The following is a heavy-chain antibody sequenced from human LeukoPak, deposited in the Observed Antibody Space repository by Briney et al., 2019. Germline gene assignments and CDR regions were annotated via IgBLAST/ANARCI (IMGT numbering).Heavy chain of an antibody. J-gene: IGHJ4*02. CDR1: GFTFSTYV. D-gene: IGHD5-12*01. CDR3: AKVNRGGYDSFDY. V-gene: IGHV3-30*02. Sequence: GGSLRLSCAASGFTFSTYVMHWVRQAPGKGLEWVAFIRYDGSNKYYADSVKGRFTISRDNSKNTLYLQMNSLRPEDTAVYYCAKVNRGGYDSFDYWGQGTLVTVSS. CDR2: IRYDGSNK.